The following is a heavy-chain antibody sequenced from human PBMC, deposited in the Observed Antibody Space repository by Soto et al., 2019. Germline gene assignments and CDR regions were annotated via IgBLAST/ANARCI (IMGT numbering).Heavy chain of an antibody. Sequence: ASVKVSCKASGYTFTSYYMHWVRQAPGQGLEWMGIINPSGGSTSYAQRLQGRVTVTRDTSTSTVYMELSSLRSEYTAVYYCARGPPWMDAFDIWGQGTKVTVSS. V-gene: IGHV1-46*01. CDR1: GYTFTSYY. CDR2: INPSGGST. CDR3: ARGPPWMDAFDI. D-gene: IGHD5-12*01. J-gene: IGHJ3*02.